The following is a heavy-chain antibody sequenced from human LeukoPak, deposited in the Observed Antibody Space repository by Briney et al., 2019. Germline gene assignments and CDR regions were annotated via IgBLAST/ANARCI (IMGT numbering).Heavy chain of an antibody. J-gene: IGHJ3*01. D-gene: IGHD2-21*02. V-gene: IGHV4-39*01. CDR2: IYYSGST. CDR3: ARKVTHDAFDF. Sequence: SETLSLTCTVSGGSISSSSYYWGWIRQPPGKGLEWIGSIYYSGSTYYNPSLKSRVTISVDTSKNQFSLKLSSVTAADTAVYYCARKVTHDAFDFWGQGTMVTVSS. CDR1: GGSISSSSYY.